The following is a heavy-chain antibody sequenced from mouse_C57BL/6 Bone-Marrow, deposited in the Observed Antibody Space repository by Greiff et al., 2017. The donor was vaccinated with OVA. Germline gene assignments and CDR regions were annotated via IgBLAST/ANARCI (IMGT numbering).Heavy chain of an antibody. D-gene: IGHD2-3*01. V-gene: IGHV1-82*01. CDR1: GYAFSSSW. J-gene: IGHJ2*01. Sequence: QVQLQQSGPELVKPGASVKISCKASGYAFSSSWMNWVKQRPGKGLEWIGRIYPGDGDTNYNGKFKGKATLTADKSSSTAYMQLSILTSEDSAFYFCARHEDGYYASYFDYWGQGTTLTVSS. CDR2: IYPGDGDT. CDR3: ARHEDGYYASYFDY.